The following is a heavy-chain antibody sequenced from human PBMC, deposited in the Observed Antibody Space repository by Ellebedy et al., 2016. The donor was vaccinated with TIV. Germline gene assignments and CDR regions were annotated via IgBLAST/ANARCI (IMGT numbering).Heavy chain of an antibody. J-gene: IGHJ3*02. CDR1: GFTFSSYA. D-gene: IGHD3-22*01. CDR2: ISYDGSNK. V-gene: IGHV3-30-3*01. Sequence: GESLKISCAASGFTFSSYAMHWVRQAPGKGLEWVAVISYDGSNKYYADSVKGRFTISRDNSKNTLYLQMNSLRAEDTAVYYCARDATMIVVVDDAFDIWGQGTMVTVSS. CDR3: ARDATMIVVVDDAFDI.